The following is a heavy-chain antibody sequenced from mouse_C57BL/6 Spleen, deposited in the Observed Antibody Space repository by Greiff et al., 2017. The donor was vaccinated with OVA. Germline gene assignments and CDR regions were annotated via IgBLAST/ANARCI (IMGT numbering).Heavy chain of an antibody. CDR3: TGRDGYYGYWYFDV. Sequence: VQLQQSGTVLARPGASVKMSCKTSGYTFTSYWMHWVKQRPGQGLEWIGAIYPGNSDTSYNQKFKGKAKLTAVTSASTAYMELSSLTNEDSAVYYCTGRDGYYGYWYFDVWGTGTTVTVSS. CDR2: IYPGNSDT. CDR1: GYTFTSYW. J-gene: IGHJ1*03. D-gene: IGHD2-3*01. V-gene: IGHV1-5*01.